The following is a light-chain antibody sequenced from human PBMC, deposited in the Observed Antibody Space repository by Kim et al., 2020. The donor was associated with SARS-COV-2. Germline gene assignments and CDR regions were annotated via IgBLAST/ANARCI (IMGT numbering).Light chain of an antibody. Sequence: ASVGDRVTITCRASQSISSSLNWYQQKPGKAPKLLIYAASSLQSGVPSRFSGSGSGTDFTLTISSLQPEDFATYYCQQSYRTPRTFGQGTKVDIK. CDR1: QSISSS. CDR2: AAS. CDR3: QQSYRTPRT. V-gene: IGKV1-39*01. J-gene: IGKJ1*01.